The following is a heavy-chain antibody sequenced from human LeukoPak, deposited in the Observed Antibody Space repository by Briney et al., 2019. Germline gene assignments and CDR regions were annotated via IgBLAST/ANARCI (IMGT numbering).Heavy chain of an antibody. J-gene: IGHJ4*02. CDR3: ARFRPRGNSGDH. CDR1: GGTFSSYA. Sequence: ASVKVSCKASGGTFSSYAISWVRQAPGQGLEWMGIINPSGGSTSYAQKFQGRVTMTRDTSTSTVYMELSSLRSEDTAVYYCARFRPRGNSGDHWGQGTLVTVSS. V-gene: IGHV1-46*01. CDR2: INPSGGST. D-gene: IGHD4-23*01.